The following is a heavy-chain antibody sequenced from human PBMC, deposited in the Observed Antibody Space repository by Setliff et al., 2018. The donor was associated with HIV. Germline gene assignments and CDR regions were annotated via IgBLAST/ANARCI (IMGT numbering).Heavy chain of an antibody. CDR1: GFTFRDFA. CDR2: ISYDGRSV. D-gene: IGHD1-1*01. Sequence: GGSLRLSCVASGFTFRDFAMFWVRQAPGKGLEWVSAISYDGRSVHYADSVKGRFTISRDNSKNTLYLQVNSLRPEDTARYFCATARIPTGGTSTSFDYWGQGTLVTVSS. V-gene: IGHV3-30*01. J-gene: IGHJ4*02. CDR3: ATARIPTGGTSTSFDY.